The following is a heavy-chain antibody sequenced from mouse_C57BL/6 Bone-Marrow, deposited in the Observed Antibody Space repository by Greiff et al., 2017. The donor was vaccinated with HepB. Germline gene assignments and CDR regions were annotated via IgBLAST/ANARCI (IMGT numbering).Heavy chain of an antibody. CDR1: GISITTGNYR. Sequence: VQLKESGPGLVKPSQTVFLTCTVTGISITTGNYRWSWIRQFPGNKLEWIGYIYYSGTITYNPSLTSRTTITRDTSKNQFFLEMNSLTAEDTATYYCARDRGMMGYGSSRHWYFDVWGTGTTVTVSS. J-gene: IGHJ1*03. CDR2: IYYSGTI. CDR3: ARDRGMMGYGSSRHWYFDV. D-gene: IGHD1-1*01. V-gene: IGHV3-5*01.